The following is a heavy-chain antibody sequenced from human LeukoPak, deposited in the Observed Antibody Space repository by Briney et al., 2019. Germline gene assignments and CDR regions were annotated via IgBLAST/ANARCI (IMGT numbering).Heavy chain of an antibody. D-gene: IGHD6-25*01. V-gene: IGHV3-23*01. J-gene: IGHJ5*02. CDR3: AKDHVSGWFDP. CDR1: GFTFSSYA. CDR2: ISGSGGST. Sequence: GGSLRLSCAASGFTFSSYAMSWVRQAPGKGLEWVSAISGSGGSTYYADSVKGRFTISRDNSKNMLYLQVNSLRAEDTAVYYCAKDHVSGWFDPWGQGTLVTVSS.